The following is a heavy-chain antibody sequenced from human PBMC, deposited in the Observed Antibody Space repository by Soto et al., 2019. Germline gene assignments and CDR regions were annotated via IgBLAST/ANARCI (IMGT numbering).Heavy chain of an antibody. J-gene: IGHJ4*02. CDR1: GYTFTSYG. CDR2: ISAYNGNT. V-gene: IGHV1-18*01. D-gene: IGHD3-22*01. Sequence: ASVKVSCKASGYTFTSYGISWVRQAPGQGLEWMGWISAYNGNTNFAQKLQGRVTMTTDTSTSTAYMELRSLRSDDTAVYYCARGSDYYDSSGYYFFDYWGQGTLVTVSS. CDR3: ARGSDYYDSSGYYFFDY.